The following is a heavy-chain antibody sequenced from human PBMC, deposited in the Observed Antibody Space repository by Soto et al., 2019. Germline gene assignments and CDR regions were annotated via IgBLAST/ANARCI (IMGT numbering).Heavy chain of an antibody. V-gene: IGHV3-23*01. Sequence: EVQLLESGGGLVQPGGSLRLSCAASGFTFSSYAMSWVRQAPGKGLEWVSAISGSGGSTYYADSVKGRFTISRDNSKNTLYLQMNSLRAEDTAVYYCAKVSNIVVVPAAAPFDYRGQGTLVTVSS. CDR1: GFTFSSYA. CDR2: ISGSGGST. J-gene: IGHJ4*02. D-gene: IGHD2-2*01. CDR3: AKVSNIVVVPAAAPFDY.